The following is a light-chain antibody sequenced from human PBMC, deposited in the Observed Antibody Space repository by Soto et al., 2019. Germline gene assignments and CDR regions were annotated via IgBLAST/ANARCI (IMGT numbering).Light chain of an antibody. V-gene: IGKV1-5*01. J-gene: IGKJ1*01. CDR1: QSISSW. CDR3: QQYNTFWT. Sequence: DIQMTQSPSTLSASVGDRVTITCRASQSISSWLAWYQQKPGKAPKLLIYDVSNLESGVPSSFSGSGSGTEFTLTISSLQPDDFATYYCQQYNTFWTFGQGTKVEIK. CDR2: DVS.